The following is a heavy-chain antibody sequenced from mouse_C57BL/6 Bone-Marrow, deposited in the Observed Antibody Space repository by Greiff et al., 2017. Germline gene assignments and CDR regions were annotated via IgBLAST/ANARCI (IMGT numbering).Heavy chain of an antibody. V-gene: IGHV1-50*01. CDR1: GYTFTSYW. CDR3: EREVYGSSPYYAMDY. CDR2: IDPSDSYT. J-gene: IGHJ4*01. Sequence: QVQLQQPGAELVKPGASVKLSCKASGYTFTSYWMQWVKQRPGQGLEWIGEIDPSDSYTNYNQKFKGKATLTVDTSSSTAYMQLSSLTSEDSAVYYCEREVYGSSPYYAMDYWGQGTSVTVSS. D-gene: IGHD1-1*01.